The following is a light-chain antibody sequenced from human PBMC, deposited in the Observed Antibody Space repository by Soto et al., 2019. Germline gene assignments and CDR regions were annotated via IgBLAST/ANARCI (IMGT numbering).Light chain of an antibody. J-gene: IGKJ1*01. V-gene: IGKV1-5*03. CDR1: QSISSW. CDR3: QQYNSSPWT. Sequence: DIKMTQSPSTLSASVGDRVTITCRASQSISSWLAWYQQKPGKAPKLLIYKASSLESGGPSRFSGCGSGTEFTLTISTLQPDDFATCYGQQYNSSPWTFGQGTKVEIK. CDR2: KAS.